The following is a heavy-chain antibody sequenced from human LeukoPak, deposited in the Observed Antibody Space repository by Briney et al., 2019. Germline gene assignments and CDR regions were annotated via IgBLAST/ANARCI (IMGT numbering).Heavy chain of an antibody. CDR3: ARWGNWSSVPYLDV. D-gene: IGHD3-16*01. J-gene: IGHJ6*03. Sequence: PGGSLRLSCVGSGVSFSTNTFHWVRQAPGKGLEWISAISYRSNYIYYADSVKGRSTISRDNAKNSLYFEMNSLRDEDTAVYYCARWGNWSSVPYLDVWGKGTTVIVSS. CDR1: GVSFSTNT. V-gene: IGHV3-21*01. CDR2: ISYRSNYI.